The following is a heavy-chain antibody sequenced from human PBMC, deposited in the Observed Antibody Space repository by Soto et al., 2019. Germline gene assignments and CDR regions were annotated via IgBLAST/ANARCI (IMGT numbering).Heavy chain of an antibody. CDR1: GYTFSSYA. Sequence: ASVNVSCKASGYTFSSYAMHWVRQAPGQRLEWMGWINAGYGNTKSSQKFQDRVTISRDTSASTAYMELTSLRSEDTAVYYCARDTGDGTFDFWGQGTLVTVSS. V-gene: IGHV1-3*01. D-gene: IGHD7-27*01. J-gene: IGHJ4*02. CDR3: ARDTGDGTFDF. CDR2: INAGYGNT.